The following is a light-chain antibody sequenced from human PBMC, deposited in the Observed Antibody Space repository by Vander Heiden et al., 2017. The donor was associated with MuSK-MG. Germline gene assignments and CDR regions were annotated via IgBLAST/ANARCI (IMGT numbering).Light chain of an antibody. CDR2: DVN. CDR3: CSNIDIYAWV. Sequence: QSALTQPRSVSVSPGQSVTIYCTGTGRDVGTSNYVAWYQQFPGKGPKLIISDVNNRPSGVPDRFSGSKSGTTASLTISGLQAEDDADYYCCSNIDIYAWVFGGGTKLTVL. J-gene: IGLJ2*01. CDR1: GRDVGTSNY. V-gene: IGLV2-11*01.